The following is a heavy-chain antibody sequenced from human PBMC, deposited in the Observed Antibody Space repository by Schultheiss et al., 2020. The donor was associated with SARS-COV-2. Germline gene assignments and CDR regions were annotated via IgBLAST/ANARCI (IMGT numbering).Heavy chain of an antibody. CDR3: ARESEGYCSSTSCYHWFDP. CDR2: FNHSGST. V-gene: IGHV4-34*01. CDR1: GGSFSGYY. D-gene: IGHD2-2*01. Sequence: SETLSLTCAVYGGSFSGYYWSWIRQPPGKGLEWIGEFNHSGSTNYNPSLKSRVTISVDTSRNQFSLKLSSVTAADTAVYYCARESEGYCSSTSCYHWFDPWGQGTLVTVSS. J-gene: IGHJ5*02.